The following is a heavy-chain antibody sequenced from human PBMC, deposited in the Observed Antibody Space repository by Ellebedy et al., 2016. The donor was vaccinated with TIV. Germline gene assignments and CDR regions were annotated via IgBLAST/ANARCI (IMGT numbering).Heavy chain of an antibody. CDR1: GGTFSSYA. D-gene: IGHD3-10*01. CDR3: ARDFMGGSGSSDY. CDR2: IIPIFGTA. Sequence: SVKVSCXASGGTFSSYAISWVRQAPGQGLEWMGGIIPIFGTANYAQKFQGRVTITADESTSTAYMELRSLRSDDTAVYYCARDFMGGSGSSDYWGQGTLVTVSS. J-gene: IGHJ4*02. V-gene: IGHV1-69*13.